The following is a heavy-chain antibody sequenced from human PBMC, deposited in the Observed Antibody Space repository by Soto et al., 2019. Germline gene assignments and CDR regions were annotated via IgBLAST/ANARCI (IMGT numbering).Heavy chain of an antibody. CDR1: GYTCTNYD. CDR2: LNTHNVNT. V-gene: IGHV1-18*01. CDR3: ARSLQDFDI. Sequence: QPQLVQSGADVKKPGASVKVSCTASGYTCTNYDISWVRQAPGQGLAWMGWLNTHNVNTNYAQNFQGRVTMTTDTATRTAYMEMRSLRYDDTAVYYCARSLQDFDIWGQGTMVAVSS. J-gene: IGHJ3*02.